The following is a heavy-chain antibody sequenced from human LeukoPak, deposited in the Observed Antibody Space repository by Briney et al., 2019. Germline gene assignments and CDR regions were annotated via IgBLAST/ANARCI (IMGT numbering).Heavy chain of an antibody. V-gene: IGHV3-66*01. CDR3: ARDLLAYGDTYYFDY. J-gene: IGHJ4*02. CDR1: GFTVSSNY. Sequence: GGSPRLSCAASGFTVSSNYMSWVRQAPGKGLEWVSVIYSGGGAYYADSVKGRFTISRDNSKNTLYLQMNSLRAEDTAVYYCARDLLAYGDTYYFDYWGQGTLVTVSS. CDR2: IYSGGGA. D-gene: IGHD4-17*01.